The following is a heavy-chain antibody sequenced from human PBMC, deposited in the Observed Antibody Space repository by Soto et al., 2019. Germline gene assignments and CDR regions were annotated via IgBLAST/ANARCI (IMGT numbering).Heavy chain of an antibody. Sequence: GGSLRLSCAASGCTFSSYAMSWVRQAPGKGLEWVSGITNSGGSTFYADSVKGRFTISRDSSKNTVSLEMTSLRAEDTAVYYCAKGGRQWLVTSDFNYWGQGALVTVSS. D-gene: IGHD6-19*01. CDR1: GCTFSSYA. CDR3: AKGGRQWLVTSDFNY. V-gene: IGHV3-23*01. CDR2: ITNSGGST. J-gene: IGHJ4*02.